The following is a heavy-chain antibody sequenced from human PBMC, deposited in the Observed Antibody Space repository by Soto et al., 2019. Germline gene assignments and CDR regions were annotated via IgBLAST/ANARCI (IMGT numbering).Heavy chain of an antibody. J-gene: IGHJ4*02. CDR3: VRGNIHFDY. V-gene: IGHV6-1*01. Sequence: LSQTLSLTCAISGESVSSDSASWNWIRQSPSRGLEWLGRTYYRSKWYYEYALSMKSRITVIPDTSKNRFSLQLNSVTPEDTAVYYCVRGNIHFDYWGQGTLVTVSS. CDR1: GESVSSDSAS. D-gene: IGHD2-2*02. CDR2: TYYRSKWYY.